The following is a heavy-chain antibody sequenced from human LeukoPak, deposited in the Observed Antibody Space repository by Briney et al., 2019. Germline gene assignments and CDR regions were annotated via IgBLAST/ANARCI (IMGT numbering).Heavy chain of an antibody. CDR1: GFTFSSCG. V-gene: IGHV3-30*02. CDR2: IRYDGSNK. Sequence: GGSLRLSCAASGFTFSSCGMHWVRQAPGKGLEWVAFIRYDGSNKYYADSVKGRFTISRDNSKNTLYLQMNSLRAEDTAVYYCAKDRYYDILTGYIDYWGQGTLVTVSS. J-gene: IGHJ4*02. CDR3: AKDRYYDILTGYIDY. D-gene: IGHD3-9*01.